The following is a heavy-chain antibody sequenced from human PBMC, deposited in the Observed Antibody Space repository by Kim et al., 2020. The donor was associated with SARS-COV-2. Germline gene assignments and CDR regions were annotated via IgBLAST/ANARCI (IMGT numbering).Heavy chain of an antibody. CDR1: GFTFDDYT. J-gene: IGHJ6*02. CDR2: ISWDGGST. CDR3: AKVFSHYYYYGMDV. V-gene: IGHV3-43*01. Sequence: GGSLRLSCAASGFTFDDYTMHWVRQAPGKGLEWVSLISWDGGSTYYADSVKGRFTISRDNSKNSLYLQMNSLRTEDTALYYCAKVFSHYYYYGMDVWGQGTTVTVSS.